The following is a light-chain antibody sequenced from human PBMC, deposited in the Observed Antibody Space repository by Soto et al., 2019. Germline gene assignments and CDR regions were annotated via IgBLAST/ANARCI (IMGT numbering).Light chain of an antibody. Sequence: QSVLALPASVSGSPGQSITISCTGTSSDVGNYKYVSWYQQHPGKAPKLMIYEVSNRPSGVSNRFSGSKSGNTASLTISGLQAEDETDYYCFSYTSSGTYVFGTWTTVTVL. CDR1: SSDVGNYKY. CDR2: EVS. J-gene: IGLJ1*01. CDR3: FSYTSSGTYV. V-gene: IGLV2-14*01.